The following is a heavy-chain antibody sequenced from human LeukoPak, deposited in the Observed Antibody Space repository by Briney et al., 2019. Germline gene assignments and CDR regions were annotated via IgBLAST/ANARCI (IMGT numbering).Heavy chain of an antibody. J-gene: IGHJ4*02. CDR2: ISGSGGST. CDR3: AATYSSGWNFDY. CDR1: GFTFSSYA. V-gene: IGHV3-23*01. Sequence: GGSLRLSCAASGFTFSSYAMSWVRQAPGKGLEWVSAISGSGGSTYYADSVKGRFTISRDNSKNTLYLQMNSLRAEDTAVHHCAATYSSGWNFDYWGQGTLVTVSS. D-gene: IGHD6-19*01.